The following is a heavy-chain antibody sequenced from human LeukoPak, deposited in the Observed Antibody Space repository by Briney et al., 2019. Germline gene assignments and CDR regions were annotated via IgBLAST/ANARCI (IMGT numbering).Heavy chain of an antibody. V-gene: IGHV1-18*01. D-gene: IGHD6-19*01. J-gene: IGHJ4*02. CDR1: GYTLTSYG. CDR3: ASSPLTGIAVAGTGY. Sequence: ASVKVSCKASGYTLTSYGISWVRQAPGQGLEWMGWISAYNGNTNYAQKLQGRVTMTTDTSTSTAYMELRSLRSDDTAVYYCASSPLTGIAVAGTGYWGQGTLVTVSS. CDR2: ISAYNGNT.